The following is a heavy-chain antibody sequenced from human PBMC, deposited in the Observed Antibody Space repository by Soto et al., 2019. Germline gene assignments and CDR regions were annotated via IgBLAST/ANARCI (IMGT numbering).Heavy chain of an antibody. J-gene: IGHJ4*01. CDR2: ISGSGGST. CDR1: GFTFSSYA. Sequence: PGGSLRPSCAASGFTFSSYAMSWVRQAPGKGLEWVSAISGSGGSTYYADSVKGRFTISRDNSKNTLYLQMNSLRAEDTAVYYCAKYVLLSYSGRDWYFDNVGQGALDTVSS. V-gene: IGHV3-23*01. D-gene: IGHD1-26*01. CDR3: AKYVLLSYSGRDWYFDN.